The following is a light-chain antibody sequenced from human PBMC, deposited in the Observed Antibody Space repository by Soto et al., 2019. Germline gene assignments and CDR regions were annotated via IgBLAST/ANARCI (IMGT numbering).Light chain of an antibody. V-gene: IGLV1-40*01. Sequence: HSVLTQPPSVSGAPGQRVTISCTGSSSNIGAGYDVHWYQQLPGTAPKLLIYGNSNRPSGVPDRFSGSKSGTSASLAITGVQAEDEADYYCQSYDSSLSAVVFGGGTKLTVL. CDR3: QSYDSSLSAVV. J-gene: IGLJ2*01. CDR2: GNS. CDR1: SSNIGAGYD.